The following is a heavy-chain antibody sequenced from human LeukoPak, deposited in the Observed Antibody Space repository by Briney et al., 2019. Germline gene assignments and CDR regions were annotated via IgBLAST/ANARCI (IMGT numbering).Heavy chain of an antibody. Sequence: PSETLSLTCTVSGGSISSGDYYWSWIRQPPGKGLEWIGYIYYSGSTYYNPSLKSRVTISVDTSKNQFSLKLSSVTAADTAVYYCAREVLVAAYFDYWSQGTLVTVSS. CDR1: GGSISSGDYY. CDR2: IYYSGST. D-gene: IGHD2-15*01. J-gene: IGHJ4*02. CDR3: AREVLVAAYFDY. V-gene: IGHV4-30-4*01.